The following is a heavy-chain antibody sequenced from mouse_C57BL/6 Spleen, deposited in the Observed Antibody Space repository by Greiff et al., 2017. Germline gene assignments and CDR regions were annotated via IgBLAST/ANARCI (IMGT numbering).Heavy chain of an antibody. CDR1: GFTFSDYG. CDR2: ISSGSSTN. CDR3: ASTYDYDGGIAY. J-gene: IGHJ3*01. Sequence: EVMLVESGGGLVKPGGSLKLSCAASGFTFSDYGMHWVRQAPEKGLEWVAYISSGSSTNDYADTVKGRFTISRDNAKKPLFLQMTSLRSEDTAMYYCASTYDYDGGIAYWGHGTLVTVSA. V-gene: IGHV5-17*01. D-gene: IGHD2-4*01.